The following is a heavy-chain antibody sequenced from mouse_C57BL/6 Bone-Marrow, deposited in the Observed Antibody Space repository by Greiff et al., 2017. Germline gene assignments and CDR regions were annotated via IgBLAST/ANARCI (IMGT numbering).Heavy chain of an antibody. Sequence: EVKLMESGGDLVKPGGSLTLSCAASGFTFSSYGMSWVRQTPDKRLEWVATISSGGSYTYYPDSVKGRFTISRDNAKNTLYLQMSSLKSEDTAMYYCARHLRRGVPFYWYFDVWGTGTTVTVSS. J-gene: IGHJ1*03. CDR1: GFTFSSYG. V-gene: IGHV5-6*01. CDR2: ISSGGSYT. CDR3: ARHLRRGVPFYWYFDV. D-gene: IGHD2-12*01.